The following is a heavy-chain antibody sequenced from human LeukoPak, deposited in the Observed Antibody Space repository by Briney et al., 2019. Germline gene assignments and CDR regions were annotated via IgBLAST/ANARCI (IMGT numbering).Heavy chain of an antibody. V-gene: IGHV4-34*01. CDR2: INHSGST. CDR1: GGSFSGFY. J-gene: IGHJ4*02. D-gene: IGHD3-3*01. Sequence: PSETLSLTCAVYGGSFSGFYWTWIRQPPGKGLEWIGEINHSGSTNYNPSLKSRVTISVDTSRNQFSLKLSSVTAADTAAYYCARGPRISIFGVVSQYYFDYWGQGTLVTVSS. CDR3: ARGPRISIFGVVSQYYFDY.